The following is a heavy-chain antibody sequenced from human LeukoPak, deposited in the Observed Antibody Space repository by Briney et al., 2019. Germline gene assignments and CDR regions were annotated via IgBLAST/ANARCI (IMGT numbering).Heavy chain of an antibody. V-gene: IGHV3-23*01. CDR2: ISGSGGST. CDR3: AKIWEQWLVRDLDY. Sequence: HPGGSLRLSCAASGFTFRTYAMSWVRQAPGKGLEWVSAISGSGGSTYYADSVKGRFTISRDNSKNTLYLQMNSLRAEDTAVYYCAKIWEQWLVRDLDYWGQGTLVTVSS. CDR1: GFTFRTYA. D-gene: IGHD6-19*01. J-gene: IGHJ4*02.